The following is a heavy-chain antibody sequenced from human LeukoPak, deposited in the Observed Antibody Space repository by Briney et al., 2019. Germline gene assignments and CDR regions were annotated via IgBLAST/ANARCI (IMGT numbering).Heavy chain of an antibody. CDR1: GYSISSGYY. Sequence: SETLSLTCTVSGYSISSGYYWGWIRQPPGKGLEWIGSIYHSGSTYYNPSLKSRVTISVDTSKNQFSLKLSSVTAADTAVYYCARVSRDGYNRYLDYWGQGTLVTVSS. V-gene: IGHV4-38-2*02. J-gene: IGHJ4*02. CDR3: ARVSRDGYNRYLDY. CDR2: IYHSGST. D-gene: IGHD5-24*01.